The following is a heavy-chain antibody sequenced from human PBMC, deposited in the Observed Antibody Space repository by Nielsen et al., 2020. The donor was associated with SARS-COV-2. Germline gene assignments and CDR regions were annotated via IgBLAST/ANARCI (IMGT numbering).Heavy chain of an antibody. D-gene: IGHD3-22*01. Sequence: GESLKISCAGFGFTFSSYEMNWVRQAPGKGLEWISYISGSGSDIYYADSVKGRFTISRDNAKNSLFLQMNSLTAADTAVYYCARDLVYYYDSRASGSRYWGQGARVTVSS. CDR1: GFTFSSYE. V-gene: IGHV3-48*03. CDR2: ISGSGSDI. CDR3: ARDLVYYYDSRASGSRY. J-gene: IGHJ4*02.